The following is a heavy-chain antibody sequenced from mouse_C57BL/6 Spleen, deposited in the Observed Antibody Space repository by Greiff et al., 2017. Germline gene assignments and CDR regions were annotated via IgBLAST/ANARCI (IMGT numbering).Heavy chain of an antibody. J-gene: IGHJ3*01. D-gene: IGHD1-1*01. CDR2: ISSGGSYT. CDR3: ARQGVVATEGWFAY. CDR1: GFTFSSYG. V-gene: IGHV5-6*01. Sequence: EVKLMESGGDLVKPGGSLKLSCAASGFTFSSYGMSWVRQTPDKRLEWVATISSGGSYTYYPDSVKGRFTIARDNAKNTLYLQMSSLKSEDTAMYYCARQGVVATEGWFAYWGQGTLVTVSA.